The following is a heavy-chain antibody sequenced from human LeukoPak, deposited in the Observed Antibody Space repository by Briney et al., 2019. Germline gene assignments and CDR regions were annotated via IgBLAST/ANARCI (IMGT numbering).Heavy chain of an antibody. CDR2: IKGSIT. J-gene: IGHJ4*02. CDR3: ARVPDWTYAADY. D-gene: IGHD3/OR15-3a*01. CDR1: GGSISSDRFY. Sequence: SETLSLTCTVSGGSISSDRFYWTWVRQPAGKGLEWIGRIKGSITNYNPSLKSRVNISVDTSTNQFSLKLNSPTAADTAVYYCARVPDWTYAADYWGQGTLVTVSS. V-gene: IGHV4-61*02.